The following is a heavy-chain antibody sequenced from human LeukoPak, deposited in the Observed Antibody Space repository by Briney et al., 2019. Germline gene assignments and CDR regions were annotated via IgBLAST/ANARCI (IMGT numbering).Heavy chain of an antibody. CDR1: GYTFTSYD. D-gene: IGHD5-12*01. CDR3: ARGSGYSGYEGIYYYYGMDV. J-gene: IGHJ6*02. V-gene: IGHV1-8*01. Sequence: ASVKVSCKASGYTFTSYDINWVRQATGQGLEWMGWMNPNSGDTGYAQKFQGRVTMTRNTSIGTAYMELSSLRSEDTAVYYCARGSGYSGYEGIYYYYGMDVWGQGTTVTVSS. CDR2: MNPNSGDT.